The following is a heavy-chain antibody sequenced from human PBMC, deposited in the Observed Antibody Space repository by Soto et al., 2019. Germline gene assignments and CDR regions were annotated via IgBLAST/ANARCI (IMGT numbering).Heavy chain of an antibody. CDR2: ISGSGGST. Sequence: EVQLLESGGGLVQPGGSLRLSCAASGFTFSSYAMSWVRQAPGKGLEWVSAISGSGGSTYYADSVKGRFTISRANSKNTLYQQMNSLRAEDTAVYYCAKDDGSGSYYGVYYFDYWGQGTLVTVSS. CDR3: AKDDGSGSYYGVYYFDY. CDR1: GFTFSSYA. J-gene: IGHJ4*02. D-gene: IGHD3-10*01. V-gene: IGHV3-23*01.